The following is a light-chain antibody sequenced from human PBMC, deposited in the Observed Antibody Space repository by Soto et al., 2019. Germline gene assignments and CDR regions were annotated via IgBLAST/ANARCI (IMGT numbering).Light chain of an antibody. J-gene: IGLJ1*01. CDR1: SRDVGGYNY. Sequence: QSALTQPRPVSGSPGQSVTISCTGTSRDVGGYNYVSWYQQHPGKAPKLMIYDVSKRPSGVPDRFSGSKSGNTASLTISGLQAEDEADYYCCSYAGSYTSYVFGTGTKVTVL. V-gene: IGLV2-11*01. CDR3: CSYAGSYTSYV. CDR2: DVS.